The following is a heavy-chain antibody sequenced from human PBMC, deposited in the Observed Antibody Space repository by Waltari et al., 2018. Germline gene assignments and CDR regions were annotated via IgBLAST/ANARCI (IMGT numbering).Heavy chain of an antibody. J-gene: IGHJ6*02. Sequence: QVQLQESGPGLVKPSETLSLTCAVSGYSISSGYYWGWIRQPPGKGLEWIGSIYHSGSTYYNPSLKSRVTISVDTSKNQFSLKLSSVTAADTAVYYCATKYPGIVEMATIYDYYYGMDVWGQGTTVTVSS. V-gene: IGHV4-38-2*01. D-gene: IGHD5-12*01. CDR3: ATKYPGIVEMATIYDYYYGMDV. CDR2: IYHSGST. CDR1: GYSISSGYY.